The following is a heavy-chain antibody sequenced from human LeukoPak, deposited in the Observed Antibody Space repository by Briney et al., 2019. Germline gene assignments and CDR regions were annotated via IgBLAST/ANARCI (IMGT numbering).Heavy chain of an antibody. D-gene: IGHD2-15*01. CDR3: ARGPRRYCSGGSCVPRGGYMDV. CDR1: GGSFSGYY. V-gene: IGHV4-34*01. CDR2: INHSGST. J-gene: IGHJ6*03. Sequence: SETLSLNCAVYGGSFSGYYWGWIRQPPGKGLEWIGEINHSGSTNYNPSLKSRVTISVDTSKNQFSLKLSSVTAADTAVYYCARGPRRYCSGGSCVPRGGYMDVWGKGTTVTVSS.